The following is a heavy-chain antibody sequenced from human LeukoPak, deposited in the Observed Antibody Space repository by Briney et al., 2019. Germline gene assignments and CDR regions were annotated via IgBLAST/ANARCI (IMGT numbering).Heavy chain of an antibody. CDR3: ATSLQLWYHFDY. Sequence: GRSLRLSCAASGFTFDDYAMHWVRQAPGKGLEWVSGISWNSGSIGYADSVKGRFTISRDNAKNSLYLQMNSLRAEDMASYYCATSLQLWYHFDYWGQGTLVTVSS. V-gene: IGHV3-9*03. D-gene: IGHD5-18*01. CDR1: GFTFDDYA. CDR2: ISWNSGSI. J-gene: IGHJ4*02.